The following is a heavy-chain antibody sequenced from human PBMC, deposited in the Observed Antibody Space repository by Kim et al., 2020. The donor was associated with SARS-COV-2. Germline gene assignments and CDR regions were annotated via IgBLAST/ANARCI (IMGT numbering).Heavy chain of an antibody. CDR3: ARQARFAFDI. J-gene: IGHJ3*02. CDR2: DP. D-gene: IGHD3-16*01. V-gene: IGHV5-51*01. Sequence: DPRYSPAFQGQVTISADKSISTAYLQWSSLKASDTAMYYCARQARFAFDIWGQGTMVTVSS.